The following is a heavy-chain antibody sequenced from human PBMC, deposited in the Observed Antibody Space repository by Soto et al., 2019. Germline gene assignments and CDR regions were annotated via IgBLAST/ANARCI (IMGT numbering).Heavy chain of an antibody. D-gene: IGHD2-2*01. J-gene: IGHJ6*02. CDR2: ISGSGGST. V-gene: IGHV3-23*01. Sequence: PGGSLRLSCAASGFTFSSYAMSWVRQAPGKGLEWVSAISGSGGSTYYADSVKGRFTISRDNSKNTLYLQMNSLRAEDTAVYYCAKRLVPAAKGYYYYGMDVWGQGTTVTVS. CDR1: GFTFSSYA. CDR3: AKRLVPAAKGYYYYGMDV.